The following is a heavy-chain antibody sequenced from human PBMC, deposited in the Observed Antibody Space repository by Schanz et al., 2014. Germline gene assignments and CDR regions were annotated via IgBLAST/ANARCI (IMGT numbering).Heavy chain of an antibody. CDR1: GFTFSSYA. Sequence: EVKMVESGGGLVKPGGSLRLSCAASGFTFSSYAMSWVRQAPGKGLEWVSAISGGGGTTYYADSVKGRFTISRDNSKNTLYLQMNSLRAEDTAVYYCAKDRSWDYDSSGYFDYWGQGTLXTVSS. CDR3: AKDRSWDYDSSGYFDY. V-gene: IGHV3-23*04. CDR2: ISGGGGTT. D-gene: IGHD3-22*01. J-gene: IGHJ4*02.